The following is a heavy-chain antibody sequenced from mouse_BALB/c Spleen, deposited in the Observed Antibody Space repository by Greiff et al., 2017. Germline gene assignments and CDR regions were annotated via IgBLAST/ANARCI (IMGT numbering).Heavy chain of an antibody. CDR1: GFTFSSYG. CDR2: INSNGGST. J-gene: IGHJ2*01. D-gene: IGHD3-3*01. V-gene: IGHV5-6-3*01. Sequence: DVQLVESGGGLVQPGGSLKLSCAASGFTFSSYGMSWVRQTPDKRLELVATINSNGGSTYYPDSVKGRFTISRDNAKNTLYLQMSSLKSEDTAMYYCAGLGFDYWGQGTTLTVSS. CDR3: AGLGFDY.